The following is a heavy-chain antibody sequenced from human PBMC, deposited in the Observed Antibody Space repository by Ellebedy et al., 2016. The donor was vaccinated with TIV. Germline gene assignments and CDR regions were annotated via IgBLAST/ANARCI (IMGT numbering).Heavy chain of an antibody. V-gene: IGHV4-59*02. D-gene: IGHD3-3*01. J-gene: IGHJ2*01. CDR2: MYYSGTT. CDR1: SGSVSSFY. Sequence: MPGGSLRLSCTVSSGSVSSFYWNWIRQPPGKGLEWIADMYYSGTTNYNPSLKSRVTISVDTGKNQFSLELKSVTAEDTAVYYCARTPWYDPEGMVRYWYFRLWGRGTRVIVSS. CDR3: ARTPWYDPEGMVRYWYFRL.